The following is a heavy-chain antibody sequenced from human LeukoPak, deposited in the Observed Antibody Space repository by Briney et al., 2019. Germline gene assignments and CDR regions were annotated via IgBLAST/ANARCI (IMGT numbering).Heavy chain of an antibody. J-gene: IGHJ4*02. CDR1: GLXFSNVW. D-gene: IGHD4-17*01. V-gene: IGHV3-7*02. CDR3: ARHDYGD. CDR2: IKHDGSEK. Sequence: GGSLRLSCVTSGLXFSNVWISWVRQAPGKGLEWVANIKHDGSEKYYVDSVKGRFTVSRDDAKNSLYLQMNSLRAEDTAVYYCARHDYGDLGQGTLVTVSS.